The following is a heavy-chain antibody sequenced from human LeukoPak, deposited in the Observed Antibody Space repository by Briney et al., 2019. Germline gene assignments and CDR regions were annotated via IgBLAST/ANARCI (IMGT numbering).Heavy chain of an antibody. Sequence: ASVKVSCKASGYTFTTYAMNWVRQAPGQGLEWMGWINTNTGNPAYAQGFTGRFVFSLDTSVSTAYLQISSLKADDTAVYYCAREVAIGRAAMEGLLHWGQGTLVTVSS. CDR1: GYTFTTYA. CDR3: AREVAIGRAAMEGLLH. D-gene: IGHD5-18*01. V-gene: IGHV7-4-1*02. J-gene: IGHJ4*02. CDR2: INTNTGNP.